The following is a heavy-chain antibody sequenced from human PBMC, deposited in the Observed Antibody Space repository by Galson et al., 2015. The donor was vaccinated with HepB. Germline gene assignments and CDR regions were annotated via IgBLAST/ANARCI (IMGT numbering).Heavy chain of an antibody. Sequence: SLRLSCAASGFTFSSYWMHWVRQVPGKGLEWVSRINSDGSYITYADSVKGRFTISRDNSKNTLYLQMNSPRAEDTALYYCARTGGEAGGIFDSWCQGSLVTVPS. V-gene: IGHV3-74*01. CDR2: INSDGSYI. D-gene: IGHD1-26*01. CDR1: GFTFSSYW. J-gene: IGHJ4*02. CDR3: ARTGGEAGGIFDS.